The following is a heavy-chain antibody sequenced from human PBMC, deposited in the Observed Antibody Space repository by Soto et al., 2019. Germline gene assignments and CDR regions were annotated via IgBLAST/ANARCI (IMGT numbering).Heavy chain of an antibody. D-gene: IGHD3-10*01. CDR1: GFTFSTYA. CDR3: AGFRGFPF. V-gene: IGHV3-23*01. CDR2: ISGSGGGT. Sequence: GGSLRLSXVASGFTFSTYAMNWVLQATGKGLEWVSGISGSGGGTYCADSVKGRFTISRDNSKNTVYMQMNRLRVEDTAIYSCAGFRGFPFWAQGTQVPVSS. J-gene: IGHJ4*02.